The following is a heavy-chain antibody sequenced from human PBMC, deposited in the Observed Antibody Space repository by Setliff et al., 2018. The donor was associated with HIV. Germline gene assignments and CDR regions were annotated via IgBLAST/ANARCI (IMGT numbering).Heavy chain of an antibody. CDR3: ARARRAGSGPKYFQH. V-gene: IGHV4-34*01. J-gene: IGHJ1*01. CDR2: INHSGST. Sequence: PSETLSLTCAVYGGSFSGYDGSWIRQPPGKGLEWIGEINHSGSTNYNPSLNSRVTMSVDTSKNQFSLRLSSVTAADTAVYYCARARRAGSGPKYFQHWGQGTLVTVSS. CDR1: GGSFSGYD. D-gene: IGHD2-15*01.